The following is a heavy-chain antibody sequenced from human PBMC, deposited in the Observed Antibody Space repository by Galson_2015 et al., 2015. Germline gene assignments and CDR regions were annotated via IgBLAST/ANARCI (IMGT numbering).Heavy chain of an antibody. V-gene: IGHV1-3*01. J-gene: IGHJ5*02. D-gene: IGHD2-2*02. Sequence: SVKVSCKASGYTFTNYAIHWVRQAPGQGLEWMGWINAGNGHTKYSHQLQGRVTITRDTSAYTAYMELSSLRPEDTAIYYCARAGSGYTMFPPIDPWGQGTLVPVSS. CDR2: INAGNGHT. CDR1: GYTFTNYA. CDR3: ARAGSGYTMFPPIDP.